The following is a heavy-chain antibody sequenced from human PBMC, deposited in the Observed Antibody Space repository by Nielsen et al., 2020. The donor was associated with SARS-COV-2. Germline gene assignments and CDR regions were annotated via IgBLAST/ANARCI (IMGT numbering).Heavy chain of an antibody. V-gene: IGHV3-7*01. Sequence: GESLNIPCAASGFTFSSLWMSWVRQVPGKGLEWVADIKPDGSEKFYVDSVKGRFTISRDNAKNSMSLQMNSLGVEDTAVYYCARAWSRAFDVWGQGTMVTVSS. CDR3: ARAWSRAFDV. CDR1: GFTFSSLW. J-gene: IGHJ3*01. CDR2: IKPDGSEK.